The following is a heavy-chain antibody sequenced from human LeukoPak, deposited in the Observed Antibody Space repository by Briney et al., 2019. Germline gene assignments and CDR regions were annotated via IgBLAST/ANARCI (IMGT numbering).Heavy chain of an antibody. CDR2: ISGSGGST. J-gene: IGHJ4*02. CDR3: ARDLSMLRGNNDPIGYFDS. CDR1: GFTSSSYW. Sequence: GGSLRLSCAVSGFTSSSYWMSWVRQAPGKGLEWVSAISGSGGSTYYADSVKGRFTISRDNSKNTLYLQMNSLRAEDTALYYCARDLSMLRGNNDPIGYFDSWGQGTLVTVSS. D-gene: IGHD3-10*01. V-gene: IGHV3-23*01.